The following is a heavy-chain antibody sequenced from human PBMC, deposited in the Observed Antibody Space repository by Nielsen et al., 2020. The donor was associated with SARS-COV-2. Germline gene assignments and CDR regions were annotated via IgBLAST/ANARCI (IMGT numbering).Heavy chain of an antibody. CDR2: ISWNSGSI. V-gene: IGHV3-9*01. Sequence: GGSLRLSCAASGFTFDDYAMHWVRQAPGKGLEWASGISWNSGSIGYADSVKGRFTISRDNAKNSLYLQMNSLRAEDTALYYCAKDDGMDVWGQGTTVTVSS. CDR1: GFTFDDYA. J-gene: IGHJ6*02. CDR3: AKDDGMDV.